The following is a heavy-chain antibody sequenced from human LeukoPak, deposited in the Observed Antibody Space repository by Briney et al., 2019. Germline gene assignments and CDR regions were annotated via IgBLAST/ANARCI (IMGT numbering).Heavy chain of an antibody. CDR3: ASSIVVVPAAIDY. CDR2: ISSSSSYI. CDR1: GFTFSSYS. Sequence: GGSLRLSCAASGFTFSSYSMNWVRQAPGKGLEWVSSISSSSSYIYYADSVKGPFTISRDNAKNSLYLQMNSLRAEDTAVYYCASSIVVVPAAIDYWGQGTLVTVSS. J-gene: IGHJ4*02. V-gene: IGHV3-21*01. D-gene: IGHD2-2*01.